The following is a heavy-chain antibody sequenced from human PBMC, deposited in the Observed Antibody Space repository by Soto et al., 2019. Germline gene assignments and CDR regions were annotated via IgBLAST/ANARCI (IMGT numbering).Heavy chain of an antibody. D-gene: IGHD2-2*01. V-gene: IGHV3-21*01. J-gene: IGHJ5*02. Sequence: EVQLVESGGGLVKPGGSLRLSCAASGFTFNTYDMNWVRQAPGKGLGWVSSITTSIDYIYYASSLKGRITIARDNAKNSLFLQMNSLRAEDTAVYYCVRSGTVHLLSPSWFDPWGQGALVTVSS. CDR1: GFTFNTYD. CDR2: ITTSIDYI. CDR3: VRSGTVHLLSPSWFDP.